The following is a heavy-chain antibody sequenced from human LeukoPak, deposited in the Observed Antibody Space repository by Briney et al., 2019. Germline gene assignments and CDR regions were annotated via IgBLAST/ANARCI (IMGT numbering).Heavy chain of an antibody. CDR1: GYTFSRHG. Sequence: GGSLRLSCAASGYTFSRHGMNWVRQAPGKGLEWVSGISPSGDITYFADSVKGRFTISRDNSKNTLYLQMNSLRAEDTALYYCARDSGFSGTQRGEYWGQGTLVTVSP. CDR3: ARDSGFSGTQRGEY. J-gene: IGHJ4*02. CDR2: ISPSGDIT. V-gene: IGHV3-23*01. D-gene: IGHD3/OR15-3a*01.